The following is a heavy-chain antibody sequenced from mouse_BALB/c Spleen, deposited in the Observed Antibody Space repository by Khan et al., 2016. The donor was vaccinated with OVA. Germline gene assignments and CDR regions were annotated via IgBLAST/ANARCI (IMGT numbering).Heavy chain of an antibody. J-gene: IGHJ2*01. CDR2: IDYSGTT. Sequence: EVQLQESGPDLLKPSQSLSLTCTVTGYSITSGYSWYWIRQFPGHKLEWMGYIDYSGTTNYNPSLKSRISITREISKNQFFLQLNSVTTEDTATYYCVRWDYWGQGTTLTGSS. CDR3: VRWDY. CDR1: GYSITSGYS. V-gene: IGHV3-1*02.